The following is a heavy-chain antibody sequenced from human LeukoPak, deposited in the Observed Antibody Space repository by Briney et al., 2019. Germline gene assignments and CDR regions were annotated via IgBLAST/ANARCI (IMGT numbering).Heavy chain of an antibody. V-gene: IGHV3-23*01. CDR3: AKVGSSGWYAMDV. CDR1: GLTFTYYA. J-gene: IGHJ6*02. D-gene: IGHD6-19*01. Sequence: GGSLRLSCTASGLTFTYYAMTWVRQAPGKGLEWVSLISGSGGRAKYADSVKGRFTISRDNSKNTLFLQMSSLRAEDTAIYYCAKVGSSGWYAMDVWGRGTSVTVS. CDR2: ISGSGGRA.